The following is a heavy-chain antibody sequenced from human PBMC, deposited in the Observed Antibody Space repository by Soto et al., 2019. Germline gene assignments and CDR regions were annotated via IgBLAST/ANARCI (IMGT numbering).Heavy chain of an antibody. CDR2: IIPIFGTA. V-gene: IGHV1-69*13. D-gene: IGHD3-3*01. J-gene: IGHJ6*02. CDR3: AREERGITIFGVAPIYYYYGMDV. Sequence: ASVKVSCKASGGTFSSYAISWVRQAPGQGLEWMGGIIPIFGTANYAQKFQGRVTITADESTSTAYMELSSLRSEDTAVYYCAREERGITIFGVAPIYYYYGMDVWGQGTTVTVSS. CDR1: GGTFSSYA.